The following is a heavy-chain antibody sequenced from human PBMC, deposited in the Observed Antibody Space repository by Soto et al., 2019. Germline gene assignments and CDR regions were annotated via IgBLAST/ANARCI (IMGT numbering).Heavy chain of an antibody. V-gene: IGHV3-21*01. CDR1: GFTFSSYS. Sequence: GGSLRLSCAASGFTFSSYSMNWVRQAPGKGLEWVSSISSSSSYIYYADSVKGRFTISRDNAKNSLYLQMNSLRAEDTAVYYCARSPSDYSNYVYYYYYGMDVWGQGTTVTVSS. J-gene: IGHJ6*02. D-gene: IGHD4-4*01. CDR3: ARSPSDYSNYVYYYYYGMDV. CDR2: ISSSSSYI.